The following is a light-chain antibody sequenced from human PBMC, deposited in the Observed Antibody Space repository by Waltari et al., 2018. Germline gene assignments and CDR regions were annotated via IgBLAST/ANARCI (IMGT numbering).Light chain of an antibody. V-gene: IGLV3-21*02. CDR2: DDT. Sequence: SYVLTQPPSLSVAPGQTAKISCGGNNIESKGVHWYKQKPGQAPLLVMYDDTERPSGIPERFAGSNSGNTASLTISRVDAGDEADYYCHLWDSNTGVFGGGTKLTVL. J-gene: IGLJ3*02. CDR3: HLWDSNTGV. CDR1: NIESKG.